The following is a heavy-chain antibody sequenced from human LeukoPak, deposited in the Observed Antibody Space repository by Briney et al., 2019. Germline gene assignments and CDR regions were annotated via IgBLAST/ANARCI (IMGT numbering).Heavy chain of an antibody. CDR2: IYYSGST. Sequence: PSETLSLTCTVSGGSISSSSYYWGWVRQPPGKGLEWIGSIYYSGSTYYNPSLKSRVTISVDTSKNQFSLKLSSVTAADTAVYYCARVGRITIFGVVIIRAGLFDYWGQGTLVTVSS. D-gene: IGHD3-3*01. V-gene: IGHV4-39*07. J-gene: IGHJ4*02. CDR3: ARVGRITIFGVVIIRAGLFDY. CDR1: GGSISSSSYY.